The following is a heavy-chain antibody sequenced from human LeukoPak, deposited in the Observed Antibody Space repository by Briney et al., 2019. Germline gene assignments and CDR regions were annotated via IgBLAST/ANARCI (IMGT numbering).Heavy chain of an antibody. Sequence: GGSLRLSCAASGFTFSNAWMSWVRQAPGKGLEWVGRIKSKTDGGTTDYAAPVKGRFTISRDDSKSIAYLQMNSLKTEDTAVYYCTRDSGYVGWFDPWGQGTLVTVSS. J-gene: IGHJ5*02. V-gene: IGHV3-15*01. CDR2: IKSKTDGGTT. D-gene: IGHD5-12*01. CDR1: GFTFSNAW. CDR3: TRDSGYVGWFDP.